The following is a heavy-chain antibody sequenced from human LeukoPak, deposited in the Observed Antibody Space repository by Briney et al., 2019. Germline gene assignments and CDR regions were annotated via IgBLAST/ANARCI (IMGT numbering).Heavy chain of an antibody. CDR1: GFTFSSYW. CDR3: ARVKGIAGLKWYYFDY. Sequence: AGGSLRLSCAASGFTFSSYWMSWVRQAPGKGLEWVANIKQDGSEKYYVDSVKGRFTISRDNVKNSLYLQMNSLRAEDTAVYYCARVKGIAGLKWYYFDYWGQGTLVTVSS. V-gene: IGHV3-7*01. D-gene: IGHD6-13*01. J-gene: IGHJ4*02. CDR2: IKQDGSEK.